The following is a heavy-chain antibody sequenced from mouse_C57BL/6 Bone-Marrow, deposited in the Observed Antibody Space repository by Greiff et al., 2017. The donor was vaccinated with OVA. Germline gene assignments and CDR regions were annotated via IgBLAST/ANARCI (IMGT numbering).Heavy chain of an antibody. D-gene: IGHD2-3*01. J-gene: IGHJ3*01. CDR2: ISSGSSTI. V-gene: IGHV5-17*01. CDR1: GFTFSDYG. Sequence: EVKVVESGGGLVKPGGSLKLSCAASGFTFSDYGMHWVRQAPEKGLEWVAYISSGSSTIYYADTVKGRFTISRDNAKNTLFLQMTSLRSEDTAMYYCARMDDGYTWFAYWGQGTLVTVSA. CDR3: ARMDDGYTWFAY.